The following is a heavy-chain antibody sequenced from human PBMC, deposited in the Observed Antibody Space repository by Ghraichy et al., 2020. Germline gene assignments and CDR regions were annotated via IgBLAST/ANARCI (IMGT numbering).Heavy chain of an antibody. D-gene: IGHD4-17*01. CDR1: GFTFSSYW. V-gene: IGHV3-7*03. Sequence: GSLRLSCAASGFTFSSYWMAWVRQAPGKGPEWVANIKQDGIERHYVDSVRGRFTISRDNAKNSLYLQMNSLRAEDTALYYCARDDDGDLDYWGQGTLVTVSS. J-gene: IGHJ4*02. CDR2: IKQDGIER. CDR3: ARDDDGDLDY.